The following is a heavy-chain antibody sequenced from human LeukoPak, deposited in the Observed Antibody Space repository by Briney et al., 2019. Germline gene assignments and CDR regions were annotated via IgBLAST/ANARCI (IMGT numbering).Heavy chain of an antibody. V-gene: IGHV3-21*06. J-gene: IGHJ5*02. CDR1: GFTFSNFA. Sequence: GGSLRLSCAASGFTFSNFAMSWVRQAPGKGLEWVSAMSSVTYYADSVKGRFTISRDNAKNSLYLQMNNLRADDTAVYYCARDRTYFFDNSGPPPFDPWGQGTLVTVSS. CDR2: MSSVT. CDR3: ARDRTYFFDNSGPPPFDP. D-gene: IGHD3-22*01.